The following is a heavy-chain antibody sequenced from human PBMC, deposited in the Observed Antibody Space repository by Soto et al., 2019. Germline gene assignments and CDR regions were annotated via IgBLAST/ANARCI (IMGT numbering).Heavy chain of an antibody. CDR2: ISSDGSNK. J-gene: IGHJ6*02. D-gene: IGHD4-4*01. V-gene: IGHV3-30-3*01. Sequence: QVQLVESGGGVVQPGRSLRLSCAASGFTFSSYAIHWVRQAPGKGLEWVAVISSDGSNKYYADSVKGRFTIYRDNFKDTLYLQMTTLRAEDTAGYYCARDGYYSNYYYYGMDVLGQGTTVTVSS. CDR3: ARDGYYSNYYYYGMDV. CDR1: GFTFSSYA.